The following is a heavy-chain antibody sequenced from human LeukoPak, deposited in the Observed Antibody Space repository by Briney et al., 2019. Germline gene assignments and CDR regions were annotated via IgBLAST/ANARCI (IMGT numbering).Heavy chain of an antibody. CDR1: GYSFTSYW. CDR3: ARPIDDSSGYPGD. D-gene: IGHD3-22*01. Sequence: GESLKISCKGSGYSFTSYWIGWVRPIPGKGLEWMGIIYPGDSDTRYSPSFQGQVTISADKSISTAYLQWSSLKASDTAMYYCARPIDDSSGYPGDWGQGTLVTVSS. CDR2: IYPGDSDT. V-gene: IGHV5-51*01. J-gene: IGHJ4*02.